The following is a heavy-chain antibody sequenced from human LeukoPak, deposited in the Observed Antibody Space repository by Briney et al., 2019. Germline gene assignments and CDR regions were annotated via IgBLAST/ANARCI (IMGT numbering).Heavy chain of an antibody. J-gene: IGHJ4*02. CDR1: GFTFSDYY. CDR2: ISSSGSPI. V-gene: IGHV3-11*04. CDR3: ARDTYYYDSSGYYYPGGSDC. Sequence: PGGSLRLSCATSGFTFSDYYMSWIRQAPGKGLEWVSYISSSGSPIYYADSVKGRFTISRDNAKNSLYLQMNSLRAEDTAVYYCARDTYYYDSSGYYYPGGSDCWGQGTLVTVSS. D-gene: IGHD3-22*01.